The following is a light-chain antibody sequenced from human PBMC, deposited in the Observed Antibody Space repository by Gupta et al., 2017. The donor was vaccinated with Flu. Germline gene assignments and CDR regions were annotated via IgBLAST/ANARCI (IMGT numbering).Light chain of an antibody. CDR3: QQYGDSPPLT. CDR2: DAS. J-gene: IGKJ1*01. CDR1: KSSRSSY. Sequence: TLSVSPGERATRSCRASKSSRSSYLAGYQQKPGQAPRLLIYDASSRPTGIPDRFSGSGSGTDFTLTINRLEPEDFAVYYCQQYGDSPPLTFGQGTRVEIK. V-gene: IGKV3-20*01.